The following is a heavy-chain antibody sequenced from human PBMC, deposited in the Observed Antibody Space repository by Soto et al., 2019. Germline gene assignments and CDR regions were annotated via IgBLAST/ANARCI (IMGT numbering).Heavy chain of an antibody. J-gene: IGHJ6*02. D-gene: IGHD2-15*01. CDR3: ARDPVVVVAATLYYYYGMDV. Sequence: ASVKVSCKASGGTFSSYATSWVRQAPGQGLEWMGGIIPIFGTANYAQKFQGRVTITADESTSTAYMELSSLRSEDTAVYYCARDPVVVVAATLYYYYGMDVWGQGTTVTVSS. CDR1: GGTFSSYA. CDR2: IIPIFGTA. V-gene: IGHV1-69*13.